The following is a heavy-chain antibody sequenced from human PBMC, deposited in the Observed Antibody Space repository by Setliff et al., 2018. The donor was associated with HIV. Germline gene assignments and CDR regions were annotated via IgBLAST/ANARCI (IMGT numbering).Heavy chain of an antibody. J-gene: IGHJ6*03. CDR2: RWFDGSNK. CDR3: AKAPPYYDYLDF. CDR1: GFIFSNDG. V-gene: IGHV3-33*03. Sequence: GGCMRLSCAASGFIFSNDGMHWVRQGHGKGLEWVAVRWFDGSNKYYADSVRGRFTIARDKSKNTMHLQRNSLSAEDTAVYYCAKAPPYYDYLDFWGKGTTVTVSS.